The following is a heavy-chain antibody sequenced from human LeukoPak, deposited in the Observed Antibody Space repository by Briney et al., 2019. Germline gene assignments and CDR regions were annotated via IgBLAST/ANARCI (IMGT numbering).Heavy chain of an antibody. D-gene: IGHD6-19*01. CDR3: ARVSSPVAPQEGGGMDV. Sequence: GASVKVSCKASGYTFTSYGISWVRQAPGQGLEWMGWISAYNGNTNYAQKLQGRVTMTTDTPTSTAYMELRSLRSDDTAVYYCARVSSPVAPQEGGGMDVWGQGTTVTVSS. CDR1: GYTFTSYG. V-gene: IGHV1-18*01. J-gene: IGHJ6*02. CDR2: ISAYNGNT.